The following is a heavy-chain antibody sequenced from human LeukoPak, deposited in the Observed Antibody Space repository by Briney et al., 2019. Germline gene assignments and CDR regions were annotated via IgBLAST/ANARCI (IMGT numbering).Heavy chain of an antibody. D-gene: IGHD3-22*01. CDR1: GGTFSSYA. CDR2: IIPILGIA. CDR3: AKEAHYDSSGPHVGIGYYYGMDV. V-gene: IGHV1-69*04. J-gene: IGHJ6*02. Sequence: SVKVSCKASGGTFSSYAISWVRQAPGQGLEWMGRIIPILGIANYAQKFQGRVTITADKSTSTAYMELSSLRSEDTAVYYCAKEAHYDSSGPHVGIGYYYGMDVWGQGTTVTVSS.